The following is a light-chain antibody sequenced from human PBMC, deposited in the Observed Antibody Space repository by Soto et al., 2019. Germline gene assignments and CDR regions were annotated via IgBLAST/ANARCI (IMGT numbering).Light chain of an antibody. V-gene: IGKV3-20*01. CDR2: GAS. J-gene: IGKJ1*01. CDR1: QSVSNNY. CDR3: QQYGSSGT. Sequence: IVLTHSPGTLSLSPGEIATLSFGAIQSVSNNYLSCYQQKPGQSPRLLIYGASNRATGIPDRFSGSGSGTDFTLTISRLEPEDFAVYYCQQYGSSGTFGQGTKVDIK.